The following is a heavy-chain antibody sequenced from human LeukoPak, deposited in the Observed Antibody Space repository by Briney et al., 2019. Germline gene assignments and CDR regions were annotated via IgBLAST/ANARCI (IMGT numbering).Heavy chain of an antibody. D-gene: IGHD3-10*01. J-gene: IGHJ4*02. Sequence: PSETLSLTCSVSGGSVSSGSYYWSWILQPPGKGLEWIGYIYYSGSTNHNPSLKRRVTISVDTSKNQFSPKLSSVTAADTAVYYCAREYYYGSGSYPYFDYWGQGTLVTVSS. V-gene: IGHV4-61*01. CDR3: AREYYYGSGSYPYFDY. CDR2: IYYSGST. CDR1: GGSVSSGSYY.